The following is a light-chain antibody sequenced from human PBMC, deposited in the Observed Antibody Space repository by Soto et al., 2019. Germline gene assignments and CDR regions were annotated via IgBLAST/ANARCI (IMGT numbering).Light chain of an antibody. CDR3: QQYNNWPHS. CDR1: QSVSSN. V-gene: IGKV3-15*01. Sequence: EIVMTQSPATLSLSPGQRATLSCRASQSVSSNLAWYQQILGQAPRLLISGASTRATGIPARFTGSGSATEFTLTISSLQSEDFAVYYCQQYNNWPHSFGQGTKVDSK. CDR2: GAS. J-gene: IGKJ2*01.